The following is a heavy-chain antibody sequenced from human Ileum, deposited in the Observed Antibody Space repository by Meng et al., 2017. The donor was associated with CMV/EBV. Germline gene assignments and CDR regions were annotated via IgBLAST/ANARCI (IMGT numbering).Heavy chain of an antibody. J-gene: IGHJ4*02. CDR1: GFTFSSYA. Sequence: GESLKISCAASGFTFSSYAMSWVRQAPGKGLEWVSAISGSGGSTYYADSVKGRFTISRDNSKNTLYLQMNSLRAEDTAVYYCAKDKLADRYCSSTSCHMRGDYWGQGTLVTVSS. V-gene: IGHV3-23*01. CDR3: AKDKLADRYCSSTSCHMRGDY. D-gene: IGHD2-2*02. CDR2: ISGSGGST.